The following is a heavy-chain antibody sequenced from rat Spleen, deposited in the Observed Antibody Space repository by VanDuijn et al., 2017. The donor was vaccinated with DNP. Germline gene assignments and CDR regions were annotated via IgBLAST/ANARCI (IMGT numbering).Heavy chain of an antibody. CDR3: TRVGDYHDGGDGDVLDA. V-gene: IGHV5-31*01. Sequence: EVQLVESGGGLVQPGRSLKLSCVASGFTFNNYWMTWIRQVPGKGLEWVASITSSGGSTYYPDSVKGRFTISRDNAKSTLYLQMDSLRSEDTATYYCTRVGDYHDGGDGDVLDAWSQGTSVTVSS. CDR1: GFTFNNYW. CDR2: ITSSGGST. J-gene: IGHJ4*01. D-gene: IGHD1-12*02.